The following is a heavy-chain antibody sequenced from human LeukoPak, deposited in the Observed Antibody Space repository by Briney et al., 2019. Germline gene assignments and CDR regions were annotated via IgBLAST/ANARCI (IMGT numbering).Heavy chain of an antibody. CDR1: GFTFSSYA. Sequence: PAGGSLRLSCAASGFTFSSYALSWVRQAPGKGLEWVPAISGSGGSTYYADSVKGRFTISRDNSKNTLYLQMNSLRAEDTAVYYCAKVSRAITGTNYYGMDVWGQGTTVTVSS. CDR2: ISGSGGST. CDR3: AKVSRAITGTNYYGMDV. V-gene: IGHV3-23*01. J-gene: IGHJ6*02. D-gene: IGHD1-20*01.